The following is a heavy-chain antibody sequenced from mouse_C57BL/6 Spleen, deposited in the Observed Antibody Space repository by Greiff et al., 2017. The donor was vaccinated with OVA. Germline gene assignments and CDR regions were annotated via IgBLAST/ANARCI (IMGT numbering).Heavy chain of an antibody. CDR3: ARENEGGYAMDY. Sequence: VQLKESGPELVKPGASVKIPCKASGYTFTDYNMDWVKQSHGKSLEWIGDINPNNGGTIYNQKFKGKATLTVDKSSSTAYMELRSLTSEDTAVDYCARENEGGYAMDYWGQGTSVTVSS. CDR2: INPNNGGT. J-gene: IGHJ4*01. V-gene: IGHV1-18*01. CDR1: GYTFTDYN. D-gene: IGHD1-1*02.